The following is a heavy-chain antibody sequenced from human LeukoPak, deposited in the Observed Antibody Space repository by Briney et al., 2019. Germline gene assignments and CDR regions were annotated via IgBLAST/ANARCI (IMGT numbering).Heavy chain of an antibody. V-gene: IGHV4-4*07. J-gene: IGHJ3*02. CDR2: VYISGST. CDR1: GGSISSSY. D-gene: IGHD6-13*01. Sequence: SETLSLTCTVSGGSISSSYWSWIRQPAGKGLEWIGRVYISGSTYYNPSLKSRVTISVDTSKNQFSLKLSSVTAADTAVYYCARYSSSWYSDAFDIWGQGTMVTVSS. CDR3: ARYSSSWYSDAFDI.